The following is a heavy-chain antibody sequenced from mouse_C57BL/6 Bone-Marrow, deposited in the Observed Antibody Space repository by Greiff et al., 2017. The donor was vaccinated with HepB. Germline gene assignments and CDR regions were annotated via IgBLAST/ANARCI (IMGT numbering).Heavy chain of an antibody. J-gene: IGHJ1*03. CDR2: ISDGGSYT. Sequence: EVQRVESGGGLVKPGGSLKLSCAASGFTFSSYAMSWVRQTPEKRLEWVATISDGGSYTYYPDNVKGRFTISRDNAKNNLYLQMSHLKSEDTAMYYCARGGGYYVYWNFDVWGTGTTVTVSS. CDR1: GFTFSSYA. CDR3: ARGGGYYVYWNFDV. D-gene: IGHD2-3*01. V-gene: IGHV5-4*01.